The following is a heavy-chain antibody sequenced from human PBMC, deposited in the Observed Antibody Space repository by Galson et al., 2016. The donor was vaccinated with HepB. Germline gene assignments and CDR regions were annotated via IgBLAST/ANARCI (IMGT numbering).Heavy chain of an antibody. CDR2: IDIGGTT. J-gene: IGHJ4*02. CDR1: GFSVNANH. Sequence: SLRLSCAASGFSVNANHMNWVRQVPGKGLEWVSVIDIGGTTYYADSVKGRFTVSRDTSRNTLHLQMNSLTADDTAVYYCARAFSAISPLDYWGQGTLVTVSS. D-gene: IGHD3-9*01. V-gene: IGHV3-53*01. CDR3: ARAFSAISPLDY.